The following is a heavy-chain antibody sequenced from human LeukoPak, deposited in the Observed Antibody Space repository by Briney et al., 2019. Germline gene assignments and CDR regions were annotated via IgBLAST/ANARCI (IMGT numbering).Heavy chain of an antibody. CDR1: GYSFADYY. J-gene: IGHJ5*02. CDR2: INPNSGGT. D-gene: IGHD2-2*01. V-gene: IGHV1-2*02. CDR3: ARLPCLTTTCDPRNWFDP. Sequence: ASVKVSCKGSGYSFADYYIHWVRQAPGQGLEWMGWINPNSGGTNYAQKFRGRVTITSDTSISTAYMELSSLRSDDTAVYYCARLPCLTTTCDPRNWFDPWGQGTLVTVSS.